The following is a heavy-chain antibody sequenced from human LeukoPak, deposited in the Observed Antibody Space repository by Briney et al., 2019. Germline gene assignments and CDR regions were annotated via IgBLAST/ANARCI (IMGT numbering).Heavy chain of an antibody. CDR2: ISGSGGST. J-gene: IGHJ5*02. CDR3: ASTYESGSYSKDWFDP. Sequence: GGSLRLSCAASGFTFSSYAMSWVRQAPGKGLEWVSAISGSGGSTYCADSVKGRFTISRDNAKNSLYLQMNSLRDEDTAVYYCASTYESGSYSKDWFDPWGQGTLVTVSS. D-gene: IGHD1-26*01. V-gene: IGHV3-23*01. CDR1: GFTFSSYA.